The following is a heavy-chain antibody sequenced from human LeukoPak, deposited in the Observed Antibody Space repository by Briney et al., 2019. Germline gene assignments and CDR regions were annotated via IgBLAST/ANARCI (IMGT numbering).Heavy chain of an antibody. CDR1: GGSISSSNW. V-gene: IGHV4-4*02. CDR2: IYHSGST. D-gene: IGHD6-13*01. Sequence: SETLSLTCAVSGGSISSSNWWSWVRQPPGKGLEWIGEIYHSGSTNYNPSLKSRVTISVDKSKNQFSLKLSSVTAADTAVYYCASLSQQLNYYYGMDVWGHGTTVTVSS. J-gene: IGHJ6*02. CDR3: ASLSQQLNYYYGMDV.